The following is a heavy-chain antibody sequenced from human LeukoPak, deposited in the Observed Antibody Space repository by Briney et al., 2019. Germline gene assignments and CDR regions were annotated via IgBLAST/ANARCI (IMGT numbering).Heavy chain of an antibody. J-gene: IGHJ4*02. CDR3: ARDQYYYDSSGYYYESMGFDY. Sequence: SETLSLTCTVSGGSISSSSYYWGWIRQPPGKGLEWIGSIYYSGSTYYNPSLKSRVTISVDTSKNQFSLKLSSVTAADTAVYYCARDQYYYDSSGYYYESMGFDYWGQGTLVTVSS. V-gene: IGHV4-39*07. D-gene: IGHD3-22*01. CDR2: IYYSGST. CDR1: GGSISSSSYY.